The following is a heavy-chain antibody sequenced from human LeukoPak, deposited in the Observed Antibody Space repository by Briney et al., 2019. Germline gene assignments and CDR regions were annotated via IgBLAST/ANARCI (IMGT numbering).Heavy chain of an antibody. D-gene: IGHD3-22*01. CDR1: GFTFSSYA. J-gene: IGHJ4*02. CDR3: ARDRLYYYDSSGYYSRYFDY. V-gene: IGHV3-64*01. CDR2: ISSNGGST. Sequence: GGSLRLSCAASGFTFSSYAMHWVRQAPGKGLEYVSAISSNGGSTYYANSVKGRFTISRDNSKNTLYLQMGSLRAEDTAVYYCARDRLYYYDSSGYYSRYFDYWGQGTLVTVSS.